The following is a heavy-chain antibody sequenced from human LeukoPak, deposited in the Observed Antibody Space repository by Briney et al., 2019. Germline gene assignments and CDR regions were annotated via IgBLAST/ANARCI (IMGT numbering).Heavy chain of an antibody. Sequence: GESLKISCKGSGYSFTSYWIGWVRQMPGKGLEWMGIIYPGDSDTGYSPSFQGQVTISADKSISTAYLQWSSLKASDTAMYYCARGAILEYSTSSEYFDYWGQGTLVTVSS. CDR3: ARGAILEYSTSSEYFDY. CDR1: GYSFTSYW. J-gene: IGHJ4*02. CDR2: IYPGDSDT. D-gene: IGHD6-6*01. V-gene: IGHV5-51*01.